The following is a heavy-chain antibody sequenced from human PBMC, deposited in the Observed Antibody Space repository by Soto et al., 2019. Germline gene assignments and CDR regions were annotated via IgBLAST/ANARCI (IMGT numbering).Heavy chain of an antibody. CDR3: AAVWIGEPQH. D-gene: IGHD3-10*01. CDR2: IYYSGST. CDR1: GGSPSSSSYY. Sequence: ETLYLTCTVSGGSPSSSSYYWGWIRQPPGKGLEWIGSIYYSGSTYYNPSLKSRVTISVDTSKNQFSLKLSSVTAADTAVYYCAAVWIGEPQHWGPSSVV. V-gene: IGHV4-39*01. J-gene: IGHJ1*01.